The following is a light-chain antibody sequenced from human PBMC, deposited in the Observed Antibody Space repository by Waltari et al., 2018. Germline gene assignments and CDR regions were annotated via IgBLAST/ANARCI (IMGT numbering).Light chain of an antibody. CDR3: QQSYSTLWT. Sequence: DIQMTQSPSSLSASVGDRVTITCRASQSISSYLNWYQQKPGKAPKLLIYAASSLQSGVPSRLGGSGSGTDFTLTISSLQPEDFATYYCQQSYSTLWTFGKGTKVEIK. CDR2: AAS. J-gene: IGKJ1*01. CDR1: QSISSY. V-gene: IGKV1-39*01.